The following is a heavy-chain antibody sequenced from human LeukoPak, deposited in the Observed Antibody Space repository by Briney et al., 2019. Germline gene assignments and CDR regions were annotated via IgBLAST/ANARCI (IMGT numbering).Heavy chain of an antibody. CDR3: EGSSPAGYFDY. CDR1: GFTVSSNY. D-gene: IGHD6-13*01. V-gene: IGHV3-66*01. Sequence: GGSLRLSCAASGFTVSSNYMSWVRQAPGKGLEWVSVIYSGGSTYYADSVKGRFTISRDNSKNTLYLQMNSLRAEDTAVYYCEGSSPAGYFDYWGQGTLVTVSS. J-gene: IGHJ4*02. CDR2: IYSGGST.